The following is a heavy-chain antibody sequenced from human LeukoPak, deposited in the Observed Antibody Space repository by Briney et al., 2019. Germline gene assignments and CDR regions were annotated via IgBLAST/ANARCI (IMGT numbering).Heavy chain of an antibody. CDR2: IRSKGYGGTT. V-gene: IGHV3-49*03. Sequence: GRSLRLSCTASGFTFGDYAMSWFRQAPGKGLEWVGFIRSKGYGGTTEYAASVKGRFTISRDDSKTIAYLQMNSLKTEDTAVYYCTRVLRYFDWSYYFDYWGQGTLVTVSS. J-gene: IGHJ4*02. CDR1: GFTFGDYA. D-gene: IGHD3-9*01. CDR3: TRVLRYFDWSYYFDY.